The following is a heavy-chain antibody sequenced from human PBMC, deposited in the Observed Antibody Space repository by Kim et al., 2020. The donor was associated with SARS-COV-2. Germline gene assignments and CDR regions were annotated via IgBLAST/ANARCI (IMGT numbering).Heavy chain of an antibody. Sequence: GGSLRLSCAASGFTVSSNYMSWVRQAPGKGLEWVSVIYSGGSTYYADSVKGRFTISRDNSKNTLYLQMNSLRAEDTAVYYCARGARNGSGWYWYFDLWGRGTLVTVSS. V-gene: IGHV3-53*01. CDR3: ARGARNGSGWYWYFDL. CDR2: IYSGGST. CDR1: GFTVSSNY. D-gene: IGHD6-19*01. J-gene: IGHJ2*01.